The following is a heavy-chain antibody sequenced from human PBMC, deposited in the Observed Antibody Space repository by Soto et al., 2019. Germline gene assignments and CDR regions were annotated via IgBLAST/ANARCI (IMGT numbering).Heavy chain of an antibody. Sequence: QVQLVQSGAEVKKPGSSVKVSCKASGGTFSIYAISWVRQAPGQGLEWMGGIIPIFGTANYAQKFQGRVTINADESTSTAYMELSSLRSEDTAVYYCARDGLAVAIDAFDIWGQGTMVTVSS. D-gene: IGHD6-19*01. CDR2: IIPIFGTA. CDR1: GGTFSIYA. V-gene: IGHV1-69*12. CDR3: ARDGLAVAIDAFDI. J-gene: IGHJ3*02.